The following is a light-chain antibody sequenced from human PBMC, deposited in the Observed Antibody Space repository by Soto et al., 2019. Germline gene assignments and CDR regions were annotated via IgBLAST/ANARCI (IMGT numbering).Light chain of an antibody. CDR2: EAS. V-gene: IGKV1-5*01. Sequence: DIQMTQSPSTLSASVGDRVTITCRASQSISSWLAWYQQKPGKAPKLLIHEASRLESGVPSRFSGSESGTEFTLTISGLRPDDVATYYCQQYTNFPLTFGGGTTVEIK. CDR3: QQYTNFPLT. J-gene: IGKJ4*01. CDR1: QSISSW.